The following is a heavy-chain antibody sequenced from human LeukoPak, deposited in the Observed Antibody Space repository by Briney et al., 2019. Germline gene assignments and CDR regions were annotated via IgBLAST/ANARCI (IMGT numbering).Heavy chain of an antibody. Sequence: ASVKVSCKASGYTFADYYIHWVRQAPGQGLEWVGWMNPNSGDTNYARSFQGRVTMTRDTSISTAYMELSRLRFDDTAVYYCARGFPPRRNYDSSGYYSYYFDYWGQGTLVTVSS. CDR3: ARGFPPRRNYDSSGYYSYYFDY. J-gene: IGHJ4*02. V-gene: IGHV1-2*02. CDR2: MNPNSGDT. CDR1: GYTFADYY. D-gene: IGHD3-22*01.